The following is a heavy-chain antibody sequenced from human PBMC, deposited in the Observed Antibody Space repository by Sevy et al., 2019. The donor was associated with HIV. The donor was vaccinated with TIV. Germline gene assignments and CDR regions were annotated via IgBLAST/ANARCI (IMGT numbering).Heavy chain of an antibody. D-gene: IGHD3-9*01. CDR1: GFTFSSYA. CDR3: ARGGYFYDNAAYYAFDS. V-gene: IGHV3-33*01. CDR2: IWSDGAYQ. Sequence: GGSLRLSCEASGFTFSSYAVHWVRQAPGKGLEWVAIIWSDGAYQYHGDSVKGRFIISRDNAKNTLYLQMNSLRVEDTAIYYCARGGYFYDNAAYYAFDSWGQGTLVTVSS. J-gene: IGHJ4*02.